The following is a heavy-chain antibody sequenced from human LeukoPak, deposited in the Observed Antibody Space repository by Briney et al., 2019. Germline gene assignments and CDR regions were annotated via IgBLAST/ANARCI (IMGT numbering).Heavy chain of an antibody. CDR1: GFTFNSHG. CDR3: TSWADSGNYYRGDDY. J-gene: IGHJ4*02. CDR2: ISPSGGIT. D-gene: IGHD3-10*01. Sequence: PGGTLRLSCAASGFTFNSHGMNWVRQAPGKGLEWVSGISPSGGITYYTDSVKGRFTISRDNSKNTQSLQMNSLKTEDTAVYHCTSWADSGNYYRGDDYWGQGTLVTVSS. V-gene: IGHV3-23*01.